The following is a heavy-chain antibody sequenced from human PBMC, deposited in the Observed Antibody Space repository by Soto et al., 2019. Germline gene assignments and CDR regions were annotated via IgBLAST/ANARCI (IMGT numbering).Heavy chain of an antibody. CDR2: IQECGNGK. D-gene: IGHD2-21*01. J-gene: IGHJ6*02. Sequence: GVSRRLSCAASGFTLSNDRMNGVRQAPGKGLEWVANIQECGNGKNYVESVKGRFTIVRVTAQNALLLQMNSLNTEATAVYCCAGGHDAAVQAIRRENPYYYRMDVWGQRTTVTFS. V-gene: IGHV3-7*03. CDR3: AGGHDAAVQAIRRENPYYYRMDV. CDR1: GFTLSNDR.